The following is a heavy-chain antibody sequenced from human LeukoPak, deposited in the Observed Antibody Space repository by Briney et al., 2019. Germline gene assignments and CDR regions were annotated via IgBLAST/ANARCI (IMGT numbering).Heavy chain of an antibody. J-gene: IGHJ6*03. D-gene: IGHD6-13*01. V-gene: IGHV3-30*02. CDR1: GFTFSNFG. Sequence: GGSLRLSCAASGFTFSNFGMHWVRQAPGKGLEWVAFIRYDGTNKYYADSVKGRFTISRDNSKNTLYLQMNSLRAEDTAVYYCARDTIAAAGGFFYYFMDVWGKGTTVTVSS. CDR3: ARDTIAAAGGFFYYFMDV. CDR2: IRYDGTNK.